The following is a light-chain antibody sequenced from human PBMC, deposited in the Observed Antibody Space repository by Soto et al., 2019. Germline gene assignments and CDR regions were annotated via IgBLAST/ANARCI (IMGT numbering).Light chain of an antibody. J-gene: IGKJ5*01. CDR2: DAS. CDR1: QSVSSY. Sequence: EIVLTQSPATLSLSPGERATLSCRASQSVSSYLAWYQQNPGQAPRLLIYDASNRATTIPARFSVSGSGTDFTLTISSLEPEDFAVYYCQQRSNWPSITFGQGTRLEIK. CDR3: QQRSNWPSIT. V-gene: IGKV3-11*01.